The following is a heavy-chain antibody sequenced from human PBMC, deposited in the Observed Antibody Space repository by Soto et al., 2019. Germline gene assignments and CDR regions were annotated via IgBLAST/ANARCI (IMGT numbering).Heavy chain of an antibody. J-gene: IGHJ4*02. CDR3: ARDQGLGSDSSGCYSL. CDR1: GGTFSSYA. Sequence: QVQLVQSGAEVKKPGSSVKVSCKASGGTFSSYAISWVRQAPGQGLEWMGGIIPIFGTANYAQKFQGRVTITADKSTSTAYMELSSLRSEDTAVYYGARDQGLGSDSSGCYSLWGQGTLVTVSS. D-gene: IGHD6-19*01. CDR2: IIPIFGTA. V-gene: IGHV1-69*06.